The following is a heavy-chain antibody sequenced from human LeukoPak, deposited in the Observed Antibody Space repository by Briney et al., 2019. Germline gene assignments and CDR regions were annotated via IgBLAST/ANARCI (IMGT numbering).Heavy chain of an antibody. CDR2: ILYSGTT. CDR3: ARVVFWKDLVL. D-gene: IGHD1-1*01. V-gene: IGHV4-59*01. J-gene: IGHJ4*02. CDR1: GGSISPYY. Sequence: TETLSLTCSAAGGSISPYYLSCIRQTPGKGLEWIGYILYSGTTTNYNPSLKGRVTISVDTSKNQFSLKLSSVTAADTAVYYCARVVFWKDLVLWGQGTLVTVSS.